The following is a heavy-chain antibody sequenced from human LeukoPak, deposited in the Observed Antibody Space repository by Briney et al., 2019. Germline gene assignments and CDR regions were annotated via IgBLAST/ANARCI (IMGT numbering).Heavy chain of an antibody. Sequence: GGSLRLSCAASGFTFSGYFMGWIRQAPGKGLEFVSFISSSATATYYADSVRGRFTVSRDNAKNSLYLQMNSLRVEDTAVYYCARETSWSFDSWGQGTLVPVSS. CDR1: GFTFSGYF. J-gene: IGHJ4*02. D-gene: IGHD2-2*01. CDR2: ISSSATAT. CDR3: ARETSWSFDS. V-gene: IGHV3-11*01.